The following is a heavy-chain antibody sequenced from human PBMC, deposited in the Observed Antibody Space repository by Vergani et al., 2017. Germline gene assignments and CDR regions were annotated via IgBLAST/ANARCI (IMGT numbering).Heavy chain of an antibody. CDR3: AKGKYYYDSSGYYQFDY. CDR2: ISGSGGST. D-gene: IGHD3-22*01. V-gene: IGHV3-23*01. J-gene: IGHJ4*02. Sequence: EVQLLESGGGLVQPGGSLRLSCAASGFTFSSYAMSWVRQAPGKGLEWVSAISGSGGSTYYADSVKGRFTISRDNSKNSLYLQMNSLRTEDTALYYCAKGKYYYDSSGYYQFDYWGQGTLVTVSS. CDR1: GFTFSSYA.